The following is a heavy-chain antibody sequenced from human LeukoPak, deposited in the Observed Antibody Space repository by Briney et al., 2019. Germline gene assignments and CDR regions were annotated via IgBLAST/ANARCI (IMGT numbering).Heavy chain of an antibody. Sequence: GESLKISCKGSGYSFTSYWIGWVRQMPGKGLEWMGIIYPSDSDTRYSPSFQGQVTISADKSISTAYLQWSSLKASDTAMYYCARKAAADSYYYYMDVWGKGTTVTVSS. CDR2: IYPSDSDT. J-gene: IGHJ6*03. CDR1: GYSFTSYW. V-gene: IGHV5-51*01. CDR3: ARKAAADSYYYYMDV. D-gene: IGHD6-13*01.